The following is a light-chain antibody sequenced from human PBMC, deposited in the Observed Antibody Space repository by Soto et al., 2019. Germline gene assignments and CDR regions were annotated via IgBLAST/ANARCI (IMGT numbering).Light chain of an antibody. CDR3: QHYNTYPVT. CDR1: QAISNY. J-gene: IGKJ5*01. CDR2: GAS. V-gene: IGKV1-16*02. Sequence: DIQMTQSPSSLSASVGDRVTITCRASQAISNYVAWFQQKPGKAPKSLIYGASSLRSGVPSKFSGGGFGTDFTLTISNLQPEDFATYYCQHYNTYPVTFGQGTRLEI.